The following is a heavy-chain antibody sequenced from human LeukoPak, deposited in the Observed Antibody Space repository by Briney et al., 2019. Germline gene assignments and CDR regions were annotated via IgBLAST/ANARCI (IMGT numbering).Heavy chain of an antibody. CDR2: INPGSGGT. J-gene: IGHJ4*02. D-gene: IGHD1-26*01. V-gene: IGHV1-2*02. Sequence: ASVTVSCKASGYTFTGYYMHWVRQAPGQGLEWMGWINPGSGGTNCAQRFHGRVTITRDTSISTVYMELRSLRSDDTAVYYCARDWYLVGATDFDYWGQGTLVTVSS. CDR3: ARDWYLVGATDFDY. CDR1: GYTFTGYY.